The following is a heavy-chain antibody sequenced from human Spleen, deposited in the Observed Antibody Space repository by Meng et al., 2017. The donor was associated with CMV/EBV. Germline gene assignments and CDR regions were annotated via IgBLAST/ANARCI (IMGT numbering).Heavy chain of an antibody. J-gene: IGHJ4*02. D-gene: IGHD3-10*01. Sequence: ETLSLTCAASGFTFSSYSMNWVRQAPGKGLEWVSSISSSSSYIYYADSVKGRFTISRDNAKNSLYLQMNSLRAEDTAVYYCAREDYYGSGTQDYWGQGTLVTVSS. CDR2: ISSSSSYI. CDR3: AREDYYGSGTQDY. V-gene: IGHV3-21*01. CDR1: GFTFSSYS.